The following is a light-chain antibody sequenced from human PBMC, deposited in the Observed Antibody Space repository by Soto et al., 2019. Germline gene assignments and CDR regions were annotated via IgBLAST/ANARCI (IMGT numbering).Light chain of an antibody. CDR2: AAS. CDR1: QGISNY. CDR3: QKYNSAPLT. J-gene: IGKJ1*01. Sequence: DIHITHSPSSLSASVGDRVTITCRASQGISNYLAWYQQKPGKVPKLLIYAASTLQSGVPFRFSGSGSGTDFTLTISRLQPEDVATYYCQKYNSAPLTFGQGTKVDIK. V-gene: IGKV1-27*01.